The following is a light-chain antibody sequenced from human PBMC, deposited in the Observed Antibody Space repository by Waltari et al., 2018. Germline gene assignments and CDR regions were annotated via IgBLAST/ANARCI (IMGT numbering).Light chain of an antibody. CDR3: VSWDDAVSGPL. Sequence: QSVLTQPPSASGAPGQTVTISCSGWTSNLGDNYAFCYRQVPGTTPSLLIYRNDQRPSGVADRFSGSKSGTSASLTISGLRSEDEAEYYCVSWDDAVSGPLFGGGTKLTVL. CDR2: RND. J-gene: IGLJ2*01. V-gene: IGLV1-47*01. CDR1: TSNLGDNY.